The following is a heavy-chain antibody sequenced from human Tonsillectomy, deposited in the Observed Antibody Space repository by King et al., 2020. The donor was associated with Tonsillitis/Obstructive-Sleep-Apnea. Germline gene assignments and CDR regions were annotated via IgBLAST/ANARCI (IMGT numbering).Heavy chain of an antibody. CDR3: ATPEKSGSAFDY. J-gene: IGHJ4*02. Sequence: VQLVESGAEVKKPGSSVKVSCKASGGTFSSYAISWVRQAPGQGLEWMGGIIPIFGTANYAQKFQGRVTITADESTSTAYMELSSLRSEDTAVYSCATPEKSGSAFDYWGQGTLVTVSS. CDR2: IIPIFGTA. V-gene: IGHV1-69*01. CDR1: GGTFSSYA. D-gene: IGHD3-3*01.